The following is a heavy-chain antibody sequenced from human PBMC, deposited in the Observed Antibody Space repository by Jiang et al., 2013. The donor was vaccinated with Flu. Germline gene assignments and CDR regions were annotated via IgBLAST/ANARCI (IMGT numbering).Heavy chain of an antibody. D-gene: IGHD3-3*01. CDR3: ARALKGGGYFWSGYYYNWVDP. CDR2: IHHSWTT. V-gene: IGHV4-4*02. J-gene: IGHJ5*02. CDR1: GGSISSSDW. Sequence: GSGLVKPSGTLSLTCAVSGGSISSSDWWSWVRQPPGKGLEWIAEIHHSWTTNYNPSLRSRVTISVDKSNNQFSLKLDSVTAADTAVYYCARALKGGGYFWSGYYYNWVDPVGPGTLVHRLL.